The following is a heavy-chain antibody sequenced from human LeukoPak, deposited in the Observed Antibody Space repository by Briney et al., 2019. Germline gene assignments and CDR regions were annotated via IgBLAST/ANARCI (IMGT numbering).Heavy chain of an antibody. CDR1: GGSISGNFY. Sequence: SETLSLTCTVSGGSISGNFYWVWIRQPPGMGLEWIGSIYYGGRIYYNASLRSRATISVDTSRNQFSLKLTSVTAADTAVYYCAKSNGYGLVDIWGQGTMVTVSS. CDR3: AKSNGYGLVDI. CDR2: IYYGGRI. D-gene: IGHD3-10*01. J-gene: IGHJ3*02. V-gene: IGHV4-39*07.